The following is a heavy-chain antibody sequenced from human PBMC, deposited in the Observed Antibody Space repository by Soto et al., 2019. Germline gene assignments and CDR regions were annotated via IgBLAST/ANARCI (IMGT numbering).Heavy chain of an antibody. Sequence: SVKVSCKASGGTFSSYAISWVRQAPGQGLEWMGGIIPIFGTANYAQKFQGRVTITADESTSTAYMELSSLRSEDTAVYYCARVEGPDRDDAFDIWGQGTMVTVSS. CDR2: IIPIFGTA. J-gene: IGHJ3*02. CDR1: GGTFSSYA. V-gene: IGHV1-69*13. CDR3: ARVEGPDRDDAFDI.